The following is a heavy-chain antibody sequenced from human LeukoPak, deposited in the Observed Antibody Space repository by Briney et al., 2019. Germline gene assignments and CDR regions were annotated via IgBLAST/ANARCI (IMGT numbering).Heavy chain of an antibody. Sequence: PGGSLRLSCVASGFSFSTYGMSWVRQAPGKGLEWVSGISGSGSDTYYADSVKGRFTISRDNAKNSLYLQMNSLRVEDTAVYYCARAHNWKYGTFDYWGQGTLVTVSS. D-gene: IGHD1-20*01. CDR3: ARAHNWKYGTFDY. CDR2: ISGSGSDT. CDR1: GFSFSTYG. V-gene: IGHV3-21*01. J-gene: IGHJ4*02.